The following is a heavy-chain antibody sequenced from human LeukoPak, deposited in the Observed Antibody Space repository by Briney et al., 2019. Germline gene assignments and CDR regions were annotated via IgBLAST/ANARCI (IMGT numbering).Heavy chain of an antibody. CDR3: AKKLGSSPGDFFDY. V-gene: IGHV3-23*01. CDR1: GFTFTSYA. J-gene: IGHJ4*02. D-gene: IGHD6-6*01. CDR2: INDNGVTT. Sequence: GGSLRLSCAASGFTFTSYAMSWVRQVPGKGLERVSDINDNGVTTFYADSVKGRFTIFRDNSKNRLYLQMNSLRAEDTAVYYCAKKLGSSPGDFFDYWGQGILVTVSS.